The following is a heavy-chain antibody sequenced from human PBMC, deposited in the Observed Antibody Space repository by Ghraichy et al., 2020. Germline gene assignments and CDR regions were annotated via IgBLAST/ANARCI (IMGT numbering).Heavy chain of an antibody. D-gene: IGHD6-19*01. CDR1: GGSISSYY. V-gene: IGHV4-4*07. CDR2: IYTSGST. Sequence: SETLSLTCTVSGGSISSYYWSWIRQPAGKGLEWIGRIYTSGSTNYNPSLKSRVTMSVDTSKNQFSLKLSSVTAADTAVYYCARDQPRDYSSGWGYYYYGMDVWGQGTTVTVSS. J-gene: IGHJ6*02. CDR3: ARDQPRDYSSGWGYYYYGMDV.